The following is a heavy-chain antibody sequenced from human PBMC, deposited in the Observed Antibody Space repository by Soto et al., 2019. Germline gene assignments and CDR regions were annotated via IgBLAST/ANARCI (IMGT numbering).Heavy chain of an antibody. V-gene: IGHV4-59*08. D-gene: IGHD6-6*01. CDR2: IYYNGNT. J-gene: IGHJ5*02. CDR1: GGSISNHY. Sequence: SETLSLTWSVCGGSISNHYWSWIRQPPGKGLEWIGYIYYNGNTNYNPTLKSRVTISLDTSKNQFSLKLSSVTAADTAVYDCARHAYLVLFDPWGQGTLVTVSS. CDR3: ARHAYLVLFDP.